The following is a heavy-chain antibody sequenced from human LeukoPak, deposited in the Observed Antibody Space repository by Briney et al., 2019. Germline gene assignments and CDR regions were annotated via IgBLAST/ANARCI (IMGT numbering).Heavy chain of an antibody. V-gene: IGHV4-39*01. CDR3: ARVTTVTTVYFDY. D-gene: IGHD4-11*01. Sequence: SETLSFTCTVSGGSISSSSYYWGWIRQPPGRGLEWIGSIYYSGSTYYNPSLKSRVTISVDTSKNQFSLKLSSVTAADTAVYYCARVTTVTTVYFDYWGQGTLVTASS. CDR2: IYYSGST. J-gene: IGHJ4*02. CDR1: GGSISSSSYY.